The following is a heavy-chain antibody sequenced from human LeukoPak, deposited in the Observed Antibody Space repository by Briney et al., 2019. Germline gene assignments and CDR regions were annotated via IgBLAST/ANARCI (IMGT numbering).Heavy chain of an antibody. CDR3: ARAQGDYRNFNNKWFDP. CDR2: IIPIFGTA. J-gene: IGHJ5*02. Sequence: ASVKVSCKASGGTFSNFAISWVRQAPGQGLQWMGGIIPIFGTASYAQKFQGRVTITTDESTSTAYMELRSPGSEDTAVYYCARAQGDYRNFNNKWFDPWGQGTLVTVSS. V-gene: IGHV1-69*05. CDR1: GGTFSNFA. D-gene: IGHD4-11*01.